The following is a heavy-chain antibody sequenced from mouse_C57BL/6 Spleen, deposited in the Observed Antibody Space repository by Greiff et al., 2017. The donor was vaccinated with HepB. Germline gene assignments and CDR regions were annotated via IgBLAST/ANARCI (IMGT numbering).Heavy chain of an antibody. CDR2: ISDGGSYT. CDR3: ARDGGEGYYFDY. Sequence: VQLKESGGGLVKPGGSLKLSCAASGFTFSSYAMSWVRQTPEKRLEWVATISDGGSYTYYPDNVKGRFTISRDNAKNNLYLQMSHLKSEDTAMYYCARDGGEGYYFDYWGQGTTLTVSS. V-gene: IGHV5-4*01. CDR1: GFTFSSYA. J-gene: IGHJ2*01. D-gene: IGHD3-3*01.